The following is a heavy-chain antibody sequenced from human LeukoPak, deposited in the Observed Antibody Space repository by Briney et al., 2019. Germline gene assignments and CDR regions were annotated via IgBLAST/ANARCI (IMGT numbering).Heavy chain of an antibody. D-gene: IGHD6-13*01. CDR3: TRDLSAGMAAAGIVDY. J-gene: IGHJ4*02. CDR2: IYSGGST. Sequence: PGGSLRLSCAASGFTVTSNYMSWVRQAPGKGLEWVSIIYSGGSTTYADSVKGRFTISRDSSKNTVYLQMNSLRAEDTAVYYCTRDLSAGMAAAGIVDYWGQGTLVTVSS. V-gene: IGHV3-66*01. CDR1: GFTVTSNY.